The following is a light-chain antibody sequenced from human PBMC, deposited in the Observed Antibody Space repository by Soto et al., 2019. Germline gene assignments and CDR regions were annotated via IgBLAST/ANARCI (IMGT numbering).Light chain of an antibody. J-gene: IGKJ5*01. CDR2: GAS. CDR3: QQYNSWPPIT. CDR1: QSVSSSY. V-gene: IGKV3-20*01. Sequence: EIVLTQSPGTLSLSPGERATLXXRASQSVSSSYLAWYQQKPGQAPRLXXYGASSRATGIPGRFSGSGSGTEFTLAISSLQSEDSAVYYCQQYNSWPPITFGQGTRLEIK.